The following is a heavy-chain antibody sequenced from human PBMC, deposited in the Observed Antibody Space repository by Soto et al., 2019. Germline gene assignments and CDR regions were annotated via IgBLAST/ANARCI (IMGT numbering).Heavy chain of an antibody. D-gene: IGHD3-10*01. Sequence: TLSLTCTVSGGSISSGGYYWSWIRQHPGKGLEWIGYIYYSGSTYYNPSLKSRVTISVDTSKNQFSLKLSSVTAADTAVYYGAAVNRGYYYGMDVWGQGTTVTVSS. J-gene: IGHJ6*02. V-gene: IGHV4-31*03. CDR1: GGSISSGGYY. CDR3: AAVNRGYYYGMDV. CDR2: IYYSGST.